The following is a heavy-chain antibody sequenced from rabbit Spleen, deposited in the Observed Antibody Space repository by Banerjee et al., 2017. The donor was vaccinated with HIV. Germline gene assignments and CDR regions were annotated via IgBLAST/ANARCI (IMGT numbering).Heavy chain of an antibody. J-gene: IGHJ6*01. D-gene: IGHD1-1*01. CDR2: IDPIFGST. V-gene: IGHV1S47*01. CDR3: VRGASSSGYYSL. Sequence: QEQLVESGGGLVQPGGSLKLSCKASGIDCSRYGVSWVRQAPGKGMEWIGYIDPIFGSTVYGPWVNGRFTISSHNAQNTLYLQLNSLTAADTATYFCVRGASSSGYYSLWGPGTLVTVS. CDR1: GIDCSRYG.